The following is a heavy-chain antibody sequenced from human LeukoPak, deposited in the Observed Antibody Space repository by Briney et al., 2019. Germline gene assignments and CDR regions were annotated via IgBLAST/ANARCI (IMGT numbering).Heavy chain of an antibody. V-gene: IGHV4-59*01. CDR1: GGSISNYY. J-gene: IGHJ4*02. Sequence: PSETLSLTCTVSGGSISNYYWSWIRQPPGKGLEWIGYIYYSGSTNYNPSLKSRVTISVDTSKKQFSLKLSSVTAADTAVYYCARHADSSGYYYHFDYWGQGALVTVSS. CDR2: IYYSGST. D-gene: IGHD3-22*01. CDR3: ARHADSSGYYYHFDY.